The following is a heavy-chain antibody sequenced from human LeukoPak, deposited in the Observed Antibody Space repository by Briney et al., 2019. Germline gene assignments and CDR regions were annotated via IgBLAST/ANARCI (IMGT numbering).Heavy chain of an antibody. D-gene: IGHD5/OR15-5a*01. CDR3: ARSVYGDYVQH. V-gene: IGHV4-34*01. CDR2: INHSGST. Sequence: PSETLSLTCAVYGGSFSGYYWSWIRQPPGKGLEWIGEINHSGSTNYNPSLKSRVTISVDTSKNQFSLKLSSVTAADTAVYYCARSVYGDYVQHWGQGTLVTVSS. J-gene: IGHJ1*01. CDR1: GGSFSGYY.